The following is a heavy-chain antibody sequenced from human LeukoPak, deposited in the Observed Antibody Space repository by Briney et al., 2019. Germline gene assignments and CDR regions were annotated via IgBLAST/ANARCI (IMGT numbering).Heavy chain of an antibody. D-gene: IGHD6-13*01. J-gene: IGHJ3*02. CDR1: GFTFSSYW. V-gene: IGHV3-74*01. Sequence: GGSLRLSCAASGFTFSSYWMHWVRQAPGKRLVWVSRINSDGSSTSYADSVKGRFTISRDNAKNTLYLQMNSLRAEDTAVYYCARAYSSWSVSGAFDIWGQGTMVTVSS. CDR3: ARAYSSWSVSGAFDI. CDR2: INSDGSST.